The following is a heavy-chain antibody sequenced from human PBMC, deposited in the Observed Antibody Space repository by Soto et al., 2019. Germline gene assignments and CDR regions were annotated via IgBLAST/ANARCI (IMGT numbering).Heavy chain of an antibody. D-gene: IGHD2-21*02. J-gene: IGHJ4*02. CDR2: ISSNGGST. V-gene: IGHV3-64*01. CDR3: ARGGSDYYFDY. CDR1: GFTFSSYA. Sequence: EVQLVESGGGLAQPGGSLRLSCAASGFTFSSYAMHWVRQAPGKGLEYVSAISSNGGSTYYANSVKGRFTISRDNSKNTLYLQRGSLRAEDMAVYYCARGGSDYYFDYWGQGTLVTVSS.